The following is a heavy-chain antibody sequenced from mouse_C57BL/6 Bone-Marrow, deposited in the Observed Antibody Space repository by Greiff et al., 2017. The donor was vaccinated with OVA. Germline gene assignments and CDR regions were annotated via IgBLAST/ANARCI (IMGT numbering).Heavy chain of an antibody. D-gene: IGHD2-2*01. CDR1: GYTFTSYW. CDR2: IDPSDSYT. CDR3: ARKGYDY. V-gene: IGHV1-69*01. Sequence: QVQLQQPGAELVMPGASVKLSCKASGYTFTSYWLHWVKQRPGPGLEWIGEIDPSDSYTNYNQKFKGKSTLTVDKSSSTAYMQLSSLTSEDSAVYYCARKGYDYWGQGTTLTVSS. J-gene: IGHJ2*01.